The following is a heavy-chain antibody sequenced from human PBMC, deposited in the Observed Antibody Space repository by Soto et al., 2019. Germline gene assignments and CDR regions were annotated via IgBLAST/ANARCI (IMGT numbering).Heavy chain of an antibody. V-gene: IGHV4-34*01. J-gene: IGHJ4*02. CDR1: GGSFSGYY. D-gene: IGHD4-17*01. CDR2: INHSGST. CDR3: ARGTTVTDLDY. Sequence: SETLSLTCAVYGGSFSGYYWSWIRQPPGKGLEWIGEINHSGSTNYNPSLKSRVTISVDTSKNQFSLKLSSVTAADTAVYYCARGTTVTDLDYWGQGTLVTVSS.